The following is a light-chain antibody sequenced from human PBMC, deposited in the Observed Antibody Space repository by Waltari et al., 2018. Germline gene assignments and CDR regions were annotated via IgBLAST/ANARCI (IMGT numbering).Light chain of an antibody. CDR3: QAWDNSVVI. Sequence: SYELTQAPSVTVSPGETARITCSGDHLGDKYVSWYQQKAGQSPVLVIYQDSKRPSGIPERFSGSNSGNTAILTISGTQTMDEADYYCQAWDNSVVIFGAGAKLTVL. V-gene: IGLV3-1*01. J-gene: IGLJ2*01. CDR1: HLGDKY. CDR2: QDS.